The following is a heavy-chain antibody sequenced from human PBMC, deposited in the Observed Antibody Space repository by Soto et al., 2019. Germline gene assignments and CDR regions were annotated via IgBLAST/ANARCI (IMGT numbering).Heavy chain of an antibody. V-gene: IGHV1-18*01. CDR2: ISGYNGNT. Sequence: GASVKVSCKSSGYTFSMSGISWVRQAPGQGLEWMGWISGYNGNTNYEQKFQDRVTMTTDTTTNTAYMELWSLRSDDTSVYYCAREGPRPYYYYGMDVWGQGTTVTVSS. J-gene: IGHJ6*02. CDR1: GYTFSMSG. CDR3: AREGPRPYYYYGMDV.